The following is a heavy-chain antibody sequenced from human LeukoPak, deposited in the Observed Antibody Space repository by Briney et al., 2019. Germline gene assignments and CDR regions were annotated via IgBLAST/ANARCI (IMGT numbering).Heavy chain of an antibody. Sequence: SVKVSCKASGFTFTSSAMQWMRQARGQRLEWIGWIVVGSGNTNYAQKFQERVTITRDMSTSTAYMELSSLRSEDTAVYYCAAAPLAYSSGWYDAFDIWGQGTMVTVSS. V-gene: IGHV1-58*02. D-gene: IGHD6-19*01. CDR2: IVVGSGNT. CDR1: GFTFTSSA. CDR3: AAAPLAYSSGWYDAFDI. J-gene: IGHJ3*02.